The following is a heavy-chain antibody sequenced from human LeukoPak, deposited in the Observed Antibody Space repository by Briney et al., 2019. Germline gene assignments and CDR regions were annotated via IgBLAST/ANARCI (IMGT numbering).Heavy chain of an antibody. V-gene: IGHV4-34*01. CDR3: ARESVNDY. CDR2: INHSGST. Sequence: SETLSLTCAVYGGSFSGYSWSWIRQPPGKGLEWIGEINHSGSTNYNPSLKSRVTISVDTSKNQFSLKLSSVTAADTAVYYCARESVNDYWGQGTLVTVSS. J-gene: IGHJ4*02. CDR1: GGSFSGYS. D-gene: IGHD5/OR15-5a*01.